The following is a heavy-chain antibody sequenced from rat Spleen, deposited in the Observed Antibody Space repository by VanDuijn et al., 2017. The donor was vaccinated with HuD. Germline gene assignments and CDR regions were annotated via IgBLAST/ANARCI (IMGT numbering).Heavy chain of an antibody. CDR2: ISTGGGNT. J-gene: IGHJ4*01. Sequence: EVQLVESGGGLVQPGRSLKLSCAASGFTFSNYGMAWVRQTPTKGLEWVASISTGGGNTYYRDSVKGRFTISRDNAKNTQYLQMDSLRSEDTATYYCASYYYGYTYYYVMDAWGQGASVTVSS. V-gene: IGHV5S14*01. CDR3: ASYYYGYTYYYVMDA. CDR1: GFTFSNYG. D-gene: IGHD1-12*03.